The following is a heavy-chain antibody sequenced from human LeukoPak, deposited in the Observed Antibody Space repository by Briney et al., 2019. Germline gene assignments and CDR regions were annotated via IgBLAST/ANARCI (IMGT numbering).Heavy chain of an antibody. Sequence: ETLSLTCTVSGGSISSYYWSWIRQPPGKGLEWIGYIYYSGSTNYNPSLKSRVTISVDTSKNQFSLKLSSVTAADTAVYYCAREGVRSGLYWGQGTLVTASS. J-gene: IGHJ4*02. V-gene: IGHV4-59*01. CDR1: GGSISSYY. D-gene: IGHD6-19*01. CDR2: IYYSGST. CDR3: AREGVRSGLY.